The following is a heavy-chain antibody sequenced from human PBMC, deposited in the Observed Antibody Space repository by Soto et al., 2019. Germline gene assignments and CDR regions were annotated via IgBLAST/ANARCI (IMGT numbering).Heavy chain of an antibody. Sequence: XESLTISCKGSGYSFAGYWITWVRQKRGKGLEWMGRIDPSDSQTYYSPSFRGHVTISATKSITTVFLQRSSLRASDTAMYYCARQIYDSDTGPNFQYYFDSWGQGTPVTVSS. V-gene: IGHV5-10-1*01. CDR2: IDPSDSQT. CDR1: GYSFAGYW. J-gene: IGHJ4*02. D-gene: IGHD3-22*01. CDR3: ARQIYDSDTGPNFQYYFDS.